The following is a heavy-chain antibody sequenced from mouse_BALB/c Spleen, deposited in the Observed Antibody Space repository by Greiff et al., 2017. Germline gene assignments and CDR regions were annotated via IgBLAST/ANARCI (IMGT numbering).Heavy chain of an antibody. V-gene: IGHV3-2*02. J-gene: IGHJ2*01. CDR1: GYSITSDYA. CDR3: ARSDGYYVDY. Sequence: EVKLEESGPGLVKPSQSLSLTCTVTGYSITSDYAWNWIRQFPGNKLEWMGYISYSGSTSYNPSLKSRISITRDTSKNQFFLQLNSVTTEDTATYYCARSDGYYVDYWGQGTTLTVSS. D-gene: IGHD2-3*01. CDR2: ISYSGST.